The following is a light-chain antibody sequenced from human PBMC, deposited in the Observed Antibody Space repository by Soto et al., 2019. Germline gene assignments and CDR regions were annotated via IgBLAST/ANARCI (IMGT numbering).Light chain of an antibody. CDR1: QSISSW. CDR2: KAS. Sequence: DIQMTQSPSTLSASVGDRVTITCRASQSISSWLAWYQQKPGKAPKLLIYKASRLHSGVSSRFSGSESGTEFTLTISSLQPEGVATYYCQHRHSYPVTFGGGTKVDIK. V-gene: IGKV1-5*03. CDR3: QHRHSYPVT. J-gene: IGKJ4*01.